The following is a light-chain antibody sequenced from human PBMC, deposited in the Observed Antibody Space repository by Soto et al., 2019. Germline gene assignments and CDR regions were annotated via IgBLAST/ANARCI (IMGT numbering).Light chain of an antibody. CDR2: DAS. J-gene: IGKJ1*01. V-gene: IGKV1-5*01. Sequence: DIQMTQSPSTLSASVGDRVTITCRASQSISSWLAWYQQKPGKAPKLLIYDASSLESGVPSRFSGSGSGTEFTLTISSLQPDDFATYYCQQYNSYCCTFGQGTKVEIK. CDR3: QQYNSYCCT. CDR1: QSISSW.